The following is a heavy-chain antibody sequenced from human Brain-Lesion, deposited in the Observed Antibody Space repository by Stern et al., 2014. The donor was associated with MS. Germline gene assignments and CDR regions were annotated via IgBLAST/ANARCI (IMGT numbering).Heavy chain of an antibody. Sequence: QLVQSGPGLVKPSQTLSLTCTVSGASISSGTYFWTWIRQPAGKGLEXIGRISTGGTPPENPPLKGRFTISLDPSKKDVSLKLGSVTAADTAVYYCARAYYYDTSGDSDAFNIWGQGTQVTVSS. V-gene: IGHV4-61*02. J-gene: IGHJ3*02. CDR3: ARAYYYDTSGDSDAFNI. CDR1: GASISSGTYF. CDR2: ISTGGTP. D-gene: IGHD3-22*01.